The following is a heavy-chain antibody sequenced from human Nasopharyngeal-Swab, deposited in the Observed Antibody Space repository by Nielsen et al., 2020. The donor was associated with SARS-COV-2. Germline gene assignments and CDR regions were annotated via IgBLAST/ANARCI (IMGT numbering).Heavy chain of an antibody. J-gene: IGHJ6*03. D-gene: IGHD3-10*01. CDR2: IVAGSGNT. CDR3: ARAVSWFGELSHYYYYMDV. Sequence: SVKVSCKASGFTFTSSAVQWVRQARGQRLEWIGWIVAGSGNTNCAQKFQERVTITRDMSTSTAYMELRSLRSDDTAVYYCARAVSWFGELSHYYYYMDVWGKGTTVTVSS. V-gene: IGHV1-58*01. CDR1: GFTFTSSA.